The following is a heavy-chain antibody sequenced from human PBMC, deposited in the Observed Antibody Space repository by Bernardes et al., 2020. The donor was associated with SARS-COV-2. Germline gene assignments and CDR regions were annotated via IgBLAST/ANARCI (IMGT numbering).Heavy chain of an antibody. V-gene: IGHV4-59*08. J-gene: IGHJ4*02. CDR1: GGSISSYY. CDR3: AGCSGESCSPYYHFDY. CDR2: IYYSGST. D-gene: IGHD2-15*01. Sequence: SETLSLTCTVSGGSISSYYWSWIRQPPGKGLEWIGYIYYSGSTNFNPSLKGRVTISLDTSKNQFSLKVTSVTAADTAVYYCAGCSGESCSPYYHFDYWGQGTL.